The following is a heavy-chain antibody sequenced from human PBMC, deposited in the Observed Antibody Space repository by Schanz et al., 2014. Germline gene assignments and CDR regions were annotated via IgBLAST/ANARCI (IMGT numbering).Heavy chain of an antibody. CDR3: VKDLQRELLRDDHYYGMDV. Sequence: VQLVESGGGVVQPGRSLRLSCAASGFTFSSYGMHWVRQVPGKGLEWVAVVCYDGSKKYYADSVKGRFTTSRDNSKNTKYLQMSSLRAEDTAVYYCVKDLQRELLRDDHYYGMDVWGQGTTVTVSS. V-gene: IGHV3-33*06. CDR2: VCYDGSKK. CDR1: GFTFSSYG. D-gene: IGHD1-26*01. J-gene: IGHJ6*02.